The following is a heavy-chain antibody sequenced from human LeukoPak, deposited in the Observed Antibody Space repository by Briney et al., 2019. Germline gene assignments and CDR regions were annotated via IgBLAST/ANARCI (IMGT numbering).Heavy chain of an antibody. D-gene: IGHD2-21*01. CDR1: GASISSFH. Sequence: SETLSLTCTVSGASISSFHWTWIRQPAGKGLEWIGLIYSSGSTIYNPSLESRVAMSVDMTKNQLSLKLSSVTAADTAMYYCATQDGDYWGQGTLVTVSS. J-gene: IGHJ4*02. V-gene: IGHV4-4*07. CDR3: ATQDGDY. CDR2: IYSSGST.